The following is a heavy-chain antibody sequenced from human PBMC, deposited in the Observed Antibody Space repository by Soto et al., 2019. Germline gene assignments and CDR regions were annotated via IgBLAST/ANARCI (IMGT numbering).Heavy chain of an antibody. CDR3: AKEKRPIRYFDWLGGYGMDV. Sequence: GGSLRLSCAASGFTFSSYGMHWVRQAPGKGLEWVAVISYDGSNKYYADSVKGRFTISRDNSKNTLYLQMNSLRAEDTAVYYCAKEKRPIRYFDWLGGYGMDVWGQGTTVTVSS. J-gene: IGHJ6*02. CDR2: ISYDGSNK. D-gene: IGHD3-9*01. V-gene: IGHV3-30*18. CDR1: GFTFSSYG.